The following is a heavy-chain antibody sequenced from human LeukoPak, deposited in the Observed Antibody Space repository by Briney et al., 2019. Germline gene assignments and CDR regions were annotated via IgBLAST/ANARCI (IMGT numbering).Heavy chain of an antibody. CDR2: SQTTKPNSCTT. Sequence: GGSLRLSCAASGFAITDHHMDWVRQAPGKGMEWVGRSQTTKPNSCTTEYAASVKGRFTISRDDSKNSLYLQLNSLKTEDTAVYYCVRMVTTSSGWYHFDNWGQGTLVTVSS. J-gene: IGHJ4*02. V-gene: IGHV3-72*01. CDR1: GFAITDHH. CDR3: VRMVTTSSGWYHFDN. D-gene: IGHD6-13*01.